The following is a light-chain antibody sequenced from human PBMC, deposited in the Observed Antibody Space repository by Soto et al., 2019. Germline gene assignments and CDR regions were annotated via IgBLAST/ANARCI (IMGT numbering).Light chain of an antibody. CDR1: QSISSY. Sequence: DIQMTQSPSSLSASVGDRVTITCRASQSISSYLNWYQQKPWKAPKLLIYAASILQSGVPSRFSGSGSGTDFTLTISSLXXXXFATYYCQQSYSTXPLTFGGGTKXEX. J-gene: IGKJ4*01. CDR2: AAS. V-gene: IGKV1-39*01. CDR3: QQSYSTXPLT.